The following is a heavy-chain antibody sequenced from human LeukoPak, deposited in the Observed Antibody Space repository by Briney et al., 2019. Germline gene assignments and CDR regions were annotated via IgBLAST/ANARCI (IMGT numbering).Heavy chain of an antibody. J-gene: IGHJ3*02. V-gene: IGHV3-33*01. CDR3: ARKAWGWSFDI. CDR1: GFTFSSYG. CDR2: MRSDGSNE. D-gene: IGHD1-26*01. Sequence: PAGRSLRLSCAASGFTFSSYGMHWVRQAPGKGLEWVANMRSDGSNEYYADSVKGRFTISRDNSKNTLYLQMNSLRAEDTAVYYCARKAWGWSFDIWGQGTMVTVSS.